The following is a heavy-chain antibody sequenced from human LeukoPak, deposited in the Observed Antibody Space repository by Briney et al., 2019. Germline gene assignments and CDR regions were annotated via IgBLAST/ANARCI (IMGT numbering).Heavy chain of an antibody. CDR2: ISGSGVPT. J-gene: IGHJ4*02. Sequence: GGSLRLSCAASGFTFSSYAMNWVRQAPGKGLEWVSTISGSGVPTYYADSVKGRFTISRDNSKNTLYLQMNSLKTEDTAVYYCTRRDTAAGTCDWGQGTLVTVSS. D-gene: IGHD6-13*01. V-gene: IGHV3-23*01. CDR3: TRRDTAAGTCD. CDR1: GFTFSSYA.